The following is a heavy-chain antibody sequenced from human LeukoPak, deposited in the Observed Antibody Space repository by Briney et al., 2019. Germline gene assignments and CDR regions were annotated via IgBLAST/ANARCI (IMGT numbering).Heavy chain of an antibody. CDR3: ARGENSGSYQNWFDP. D-gene: IGHD1-26*01. J-gene: IGHJ5*02. CDR1: GFTFSSYS. CDR2: ISSSSSTI. V-gene: IGHV3-48*01. Sequence: PGGSLRLSCAASGFTFSSYSMNWVRQAPGKGLEWVSYISSSSSTIYYADSVKGRFTISRDNAKNSLYLQMNSLRAEDTAVYYCARGENSGSYQNWFDPWGQGTLVTVSS.